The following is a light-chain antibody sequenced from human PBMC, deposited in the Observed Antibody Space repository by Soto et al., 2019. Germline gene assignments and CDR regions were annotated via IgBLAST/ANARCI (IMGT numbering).Light chain of an antibody. CDR1: QSVGST. CDR2: GDF. Sequence: EIVLTQSPATLSVSPGERATISCRPSQSVGSTLDWYQQKPGQAPRLLIYGDFIRAPGFPVTFSGTGSGSDFTLTITSLQSEDGALYYCQQYDKCPYTFGQGTNLEIK. V-gene: IGKV3-15*01. J-gene: IGKJ2*01. CDR3: QQYDKCPYT.